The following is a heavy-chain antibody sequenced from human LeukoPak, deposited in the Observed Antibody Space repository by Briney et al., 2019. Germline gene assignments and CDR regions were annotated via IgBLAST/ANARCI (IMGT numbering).Heavy chain of an antibody. CDR2: IYYSGSA. Sequence: PSETLSLTCTVSGGSISSGSYYWSWIRQLPGKGLEWIGYIYYSGSAYYNPSLKSRVTMSLDTSKNQFSLKLSSVTAADTAVYYCARLTYYYDSSPIDYWGQGTLVT. CDR1: GGSISSGSYY. J-gene: IGHJ4*02. D-gene: IGHD3-22*01. V-gene: IGHV4-31*03. CDR3: ARLTYYYDSSPIDY.